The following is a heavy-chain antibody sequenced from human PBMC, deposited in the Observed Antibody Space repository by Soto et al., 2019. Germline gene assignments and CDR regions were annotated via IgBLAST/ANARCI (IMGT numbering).Heavy chain of an antibody. D-gene: IGHD2-15*01. J-gene: IGHJ4*02. Sequence: QAQLVQSGAEVKKPGASVKVSCKASGYTFTSYDINWVRQAPGQGLEWVGWINPTSEYTAHAQKFQGRVTLTREISTATAYMELSSLTSEDTAVYFCAGQVHPGYSIDWGPGTQVTVSS. CDR2: INPTSEYT. CDR3: AGQVHPGYSID. CDR1: GYTFTSYD. V-gene: IGHV1-8*01.